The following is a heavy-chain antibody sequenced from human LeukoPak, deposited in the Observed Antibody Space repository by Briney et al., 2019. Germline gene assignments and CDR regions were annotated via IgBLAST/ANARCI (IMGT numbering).Heavy chain of an antibody. CDR2: INHSGST. D-gene: IGHD3-22*01. Sequence: SETLSLTCAVYGGSFSGYYWSWIRQPPGKGLEWIGEINHSGSTNYNPSLKSQVTISVDTSKNQFSLKLSSVTAADTAVYYCARWATYYYDSSPFDWGQGTLVTVSS. V-gene: IGHV4-34*01. J-gene: IGHJ4*02. CDR3: ARWATYYYDSSPFD. CDR1: GGSFSGYY.